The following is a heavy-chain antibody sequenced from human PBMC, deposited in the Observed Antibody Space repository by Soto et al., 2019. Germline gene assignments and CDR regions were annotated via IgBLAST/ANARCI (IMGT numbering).Heavy chain of an antibody. D-gene: IGHD5-12*01. CDR2: TIPLLNVA. J-gene: IGHJ4*02. CDR1: GGTFSTST. Sequence: ASVKVSCKASGGTFSTSTFTWVRQAPGQGLEWMGRTIPLLNVADYAQDFQGRLTITADKSTSTTYMELTSLTSKDTAVYYCARDSPIGSTFSGYDAIDSWGQGNLVTFSS. V-gene: IGHV1-69*04. CDR3: ARDSPIGSTFSGYDAIDS.